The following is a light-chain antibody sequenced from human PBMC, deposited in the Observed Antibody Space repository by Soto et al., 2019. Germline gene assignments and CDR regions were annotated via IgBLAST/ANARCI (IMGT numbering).Light chain of an antibody. CDR2: PNS. Sequence: QSVLTQSPSVSGTPGQRVSISCSASSSNIGSNNVYWYQQFPGSAPKFLIYPNSPRPSGVPDRFSASKSGTSASLVISGLRSEDEATYYCAAWDDSPSGRSWVFGGGTQLTVL. J-gene: IGLJ3*02. CDR1: SSNIGSNN. CDR3: AAWDDSPSGRSWV. V-gene: IGLV1-47*01.